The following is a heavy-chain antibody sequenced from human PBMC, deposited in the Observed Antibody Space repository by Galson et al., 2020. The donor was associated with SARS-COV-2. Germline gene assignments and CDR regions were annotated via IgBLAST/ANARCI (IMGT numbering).Heavy chain of an antibody. V-gene: IGHV3-11*05. Sequence: AGGSLRLSCAASGFTFSDYYMSWIRQDPGKGLEWDSYISSSGSFTNYADSVKGRFTISRDNAKNSLYLQLTSLRGEDTAVYYCARERGRFGELFGDFYYYGMDVWGQGTTVTVSS. D-gene: IGHD3-10*01. CDR3: ARERGRFGELFGDFYYYGMDV. J-gene: IGHJ6*02. CDR2: ISSSGSFT. CDR1: GFTFSDYY.